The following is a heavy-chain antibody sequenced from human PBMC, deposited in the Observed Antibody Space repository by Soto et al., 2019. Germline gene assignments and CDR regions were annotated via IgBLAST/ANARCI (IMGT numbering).Heavy chain of an antibody. CDR3: ARGSSGWPADYYYYGMDV. V-gene: IGHV3-33*01. D-gene: IGHD6-19*01. CDR2: IWYDGSNK. CDR1: GFTFSSYG. Sequence: GGSLRLSCAASGFTFSSYGMHWVRQAPGKGLEWVAVIWYDGSNKYYADSVKGRFTISRDNSKNTLYLQMNSLRAEDTAVYYCARGSSGWPADYYYYGMDVWGQGTTVTVSS. J-gene: IGHJ6*02.